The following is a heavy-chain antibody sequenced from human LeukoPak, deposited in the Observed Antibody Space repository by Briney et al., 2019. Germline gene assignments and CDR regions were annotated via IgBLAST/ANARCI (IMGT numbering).Heavy chain of an antibody. J-gene: IGHJ5*01. D-gene: IGHD6-13*01. Sequence: KTSETLSLTCTVSRGSIRTADYYWAWVRQPPGEGLEWLDSIYFSGTPYFNPSLKSRVAVSIDTSKNQFSLKVTSVNASDTAVYFCARTSSWYAGAWFDSWGQGTLVTVSS. CDR2: IYFSGTP. V-gene: IGHV4-39*01. CDR3: ARTSSWYAGAWFDS. CDR1: RGSIRTADYY.